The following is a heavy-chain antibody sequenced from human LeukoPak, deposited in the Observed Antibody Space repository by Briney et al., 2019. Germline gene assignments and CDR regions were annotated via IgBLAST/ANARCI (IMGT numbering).Heavy chain of an antibody. V-gene: IGHV1-46*01. CDR2: INPSGGST. CDR1: GYTFTSYY. CDR3: ASGDIVAPGIYYYYYMDV. Sequence: ASVKVSCKASGYTFTSYYMHWVRQAPGQGLEWMGIINPSGGSTSYAQKFQGRVTMTRDMSTSTVYMELSSLRSEDTAVYYCASGDIVAPGIYYYYYMDVWGKGTTVSVSS. J-gene: IGHJ6*03. D-gene: IGHD5-12*01.